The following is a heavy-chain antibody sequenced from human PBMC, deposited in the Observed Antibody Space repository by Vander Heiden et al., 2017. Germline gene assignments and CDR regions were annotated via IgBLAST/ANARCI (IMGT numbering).Heavy chain of an antibody. J-gene: IGHJ5*02. D-gene: IGHD6-13*01. CDR2: MNPNSGNT. V-gene: IGHV1-8*01. CDR1: GYTFTSYD. CDR3: ARGRIAAADP. Sequence: VQPAQSGAEGKKPGASVRVSCKAAGYTFTSYDINWARQATGQGLKWMGWMNPNSGNTGYAQKFQGRVTMTRNTSISTAYMELSSLRSEDTAVYYCARGRIAAADPWGQGTLVTVSS.